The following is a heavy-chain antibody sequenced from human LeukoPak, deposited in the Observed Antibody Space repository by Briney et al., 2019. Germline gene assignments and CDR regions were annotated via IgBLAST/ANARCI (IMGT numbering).Heavy chain of an antibody. J-gene: IGHJ4*02. CDR1: GFTFGDYA. V-gene: IGHV3-49*03. CDR2: IRSKDYGGTT. CDR3: TRGASSYYDFWSGYVFDY. D-gene: IGHD3-3*01. Sequence: QPGRSLRLSCTAPGFTFGDYAMNWFRQAPGKGLERVGFIRSKDYGGTTEYAASVKGRFTISRDDSKSIAYLQMNSLKTEDTAVYFCTRGASSYYDFWSGYVFDYWGQGTLVTVSS.